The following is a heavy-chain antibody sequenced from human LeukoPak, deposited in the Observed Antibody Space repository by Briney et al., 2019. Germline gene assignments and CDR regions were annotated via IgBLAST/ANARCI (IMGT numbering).Heavy chain of an antibody. J-gene: IGHJ4*02. D-gene: IGHD1-20*01. Sequence: GGSLRLSCTASGFIFSSYTMNWVRQAPGKGLEWVGRIKSKADGETIDYAAPVKGRFTFSRDDSKNMLYLQMNSLKSEDTAVYYCSTLTSRGLSDSWGQGTLVTVSS. CDR3: STLTSRGLSDS. CDR2: IKSKADGETI. CDR1: GFIFSSYT. V-gene: IGHV3-15*07.